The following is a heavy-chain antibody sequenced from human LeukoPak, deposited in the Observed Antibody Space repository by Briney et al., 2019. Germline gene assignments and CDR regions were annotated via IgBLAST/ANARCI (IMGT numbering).Heavy chain of an antibody. CDR3: ARGETALTSHLDY. J-gene: IGHJ4*02. D-gene: IGHD4-17*01. CDR1: GFTFNSYA. CDR2: ISTTSTTI. Sequence: GGSLRLSCTASGFTFNSYAMNWVRQAPGKGLEWLSYISTTSTTIYYTDSVRGRFTISRDNANNLLFLQMNSLRDEDTAVYYCARGETALTSHLDYWGQGTLVTVSS. V-gene: IGHV3-48*02.